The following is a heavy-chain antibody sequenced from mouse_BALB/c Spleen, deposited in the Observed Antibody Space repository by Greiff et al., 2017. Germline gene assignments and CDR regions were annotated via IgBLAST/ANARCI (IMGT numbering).Heavy chain of an antibody. Sequence: EVKLEESGGGLVKPGGSLKLSCAASGFTFSDYYMYWVRQTPEKRLEWVATISDGGSYTYYPDSVKGRFTISRDNAKNNLYLQMSSLKSEDTAMYYCAFGDFDYWGQGTTLTVSS. V-gene: IGHV5-4*02. CDR3: AFGDFDY. CDR1: GFTFSDYY. CDR2: ISDGGSYT. J-gene: IGHJ2*01.